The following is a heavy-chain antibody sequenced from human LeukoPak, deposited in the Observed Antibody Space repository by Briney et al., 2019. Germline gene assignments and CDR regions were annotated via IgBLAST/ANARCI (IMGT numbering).Heavy chain of an antibody. J-gene: IGHJ4*02. V-gene: IGHV3-30-3*01. CDR3: ASSMAYNCLDY. Sequence: GGSLRLSCAASGFTFSSYAMHWVRQAPGKGLEWVAVISYDGSNKYYADSVKGRFTISRDNAKNTLYLQMNRLRPEDTAVYYCASSMAYNCLDYWGQGTLVTVSS. D-gene: IGHD5-24*01. CDR2: ISYDGSNK. CDR1: GFTFSSYA.